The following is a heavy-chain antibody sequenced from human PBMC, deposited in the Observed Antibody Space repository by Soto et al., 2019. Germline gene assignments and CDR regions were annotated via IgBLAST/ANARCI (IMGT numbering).Heavy chain of an antibody. D-gene: IGHD3-16*01. Sequence: ASVKLSSRASGYSFTNNDVTWARQVTGEGLESMRWMNPGSGDKGHGQKFQGRVTMTRDISIATAYMELSRLRSDDTAIYYCARMATFGSLNWFDPWGQGTRVTVSS. CDR2: MNPGSGDK. CDR1: GYSFTNND. CDR3: ARMATFGSLNWFDP. J-gene: IGHJ5*02. V-gene: IGHV1-8*01.